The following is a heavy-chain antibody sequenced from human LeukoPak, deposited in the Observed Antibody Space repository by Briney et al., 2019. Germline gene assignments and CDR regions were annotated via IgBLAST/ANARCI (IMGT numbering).Heavy chain of an antibody. Sequence: GGSLRLSCAASGITFNNYWMTWVRQAPGKGLEWVASIKQDGSEKYYVDSVKGRFTISRDNAKNSLYLQMNSLRAEDTAVYYCARQLVLDYWGQGTLVTVSS. CDR1: GITFNNYW. J-gene: IGHJ4*02. CDR3: ARQLVLDY. D-gene: IGHD6-6*01. CDR2: IKQDGSEK. V-gene: IGHV3-7*01.